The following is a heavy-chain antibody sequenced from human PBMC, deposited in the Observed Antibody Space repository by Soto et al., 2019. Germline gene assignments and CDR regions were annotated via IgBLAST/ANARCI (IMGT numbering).Heavy chain of an antibody. Sequence: GGSLRLSCAASGFTFSSYAMSWVRQAPGKGLEWVSAVSGSGGSTYYADSVKGRFTISRDNSKNTLYLQMNSLRAEDTAVYHCAKTYSYYGNFYYGLDVWGQGTTVTVSS. J-gene: IGHJ6*02. D-gene: IGHD3-10*01. CDR2: VSGSGGST. CDR3: AKTYSYYGNFYYGLDV. CDR1: GFTFSSYA. V-gene: IGHV3-23*01.